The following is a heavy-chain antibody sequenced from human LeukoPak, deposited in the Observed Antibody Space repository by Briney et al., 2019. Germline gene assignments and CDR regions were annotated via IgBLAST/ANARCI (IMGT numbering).Heavy chain of an antibody. V-gene: IGHV1-18*01. Sequence: GASVKVSCKASGYTFTSYGISWVRQAPGQGLEWMGWISGYKGNTNYAQKFQGRVTMTTDTSTSTAYMELRSLRSDDTAVYYCARDPGYSSSYYFGYWGQGTLVTVSS. J-gene: IGHJ4*02. D-gene: IGHD6-19*01. CDR2: ISGYKGNT. CDR1: GYTFTSYG. CDR3: ARDPGYSSSYYFGY.